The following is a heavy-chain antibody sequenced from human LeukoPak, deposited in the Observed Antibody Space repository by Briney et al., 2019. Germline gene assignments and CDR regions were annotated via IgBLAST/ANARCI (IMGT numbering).Heavy chain of an antibody. V-gene: IGHV3-48*04. Sequence: PGGSLRLSCAASGFTFSSYSMNWVRQAPGKGLEWVSYISSSSSTIYYADSVKGRFTISRDNAKNSLYLQMNSLRAEDTAVYYCARDYIGDQEAFDIWGQGTMVTVSS. CDR2: ISSSSSTI. CDR1: GFTFSSYS. CDR3: ARDYIGDQEAFDI. D-gene: IGHD5-12*01. J-gene: IGHJ3*02.